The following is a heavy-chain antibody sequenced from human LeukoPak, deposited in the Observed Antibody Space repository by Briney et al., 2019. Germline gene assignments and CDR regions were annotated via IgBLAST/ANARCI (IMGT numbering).Heavy chain of an antibody. Sequence: PGGSLRLSCAASGFTFSSYAMSWVRQAPGKGLEWVSGISGSGGSTYYADSVKGRFTISRDNSKNTLYLQMNSLRAEDTAVYYCAKDIRDYYDFWSGYYPLYYFDYWGQGTLVTVSS. CDR3: AKDIRDYYDFWSGYYPLYYFDY. V-gene: IGHV3-23*01. CDR1: GFTFSSYA. CDR2: ISGSGGST. D-gene: IGHD3-3*01. J-gene: IGHJ4*02.